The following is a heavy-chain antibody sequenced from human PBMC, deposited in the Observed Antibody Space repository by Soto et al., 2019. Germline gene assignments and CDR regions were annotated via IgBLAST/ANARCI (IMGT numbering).Heavy chain of an antibody. V-gene: IGHV4-31*03. J-gene: IGHJ6*02. D-gene: IGHD2-2*01. CDR1: GGSISSGGYY. CDR3: ARDLVPAAIGAPYGMDV. Sequence: SETLSLTCTVSGGSISSGGYYWSWIRQHPGKGLEWIGYIYYSGSTYYNPSLKSRVTISVDTSKNQFSLKLSSVTAADTAVYYCARDLVPAAIGAPYGMDVWGQGTTVTVSS. CDR2: IYYSGST.